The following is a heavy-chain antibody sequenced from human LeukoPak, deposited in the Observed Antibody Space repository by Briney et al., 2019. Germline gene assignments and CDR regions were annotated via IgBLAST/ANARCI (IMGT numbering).Heavy chain of an antibody. V-gene: IGHV4-34*01. CDR1: GGSFSGYY. CDR3: ARHSGSSSWYPYYFDY. CDR2: INHSGST. Sequence: PSETLSLTCAVYGGSFSGYYWSWIRQPPGKGLEWIGEINHSGSTNYNPSLKSRVTISVDTSKNQFSLKLSSVTAADTAVYYCARHSGSSSWYPYYFDYWGQGTLVTVSS. J-gene: IGHJ4*02. D-gene: IGHD6-13*01.